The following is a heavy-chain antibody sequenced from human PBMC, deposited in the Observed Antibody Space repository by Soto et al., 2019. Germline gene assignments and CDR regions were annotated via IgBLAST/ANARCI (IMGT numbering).Heavy chain of an antibody. Sequence: SETLSLTCAVYGGSFSGYYWNWIRQPPGKGLEWIGDTNHSGSTNYNPSLKSRVTISVDTSKNQSSLKLSSVTAADTAVYYCARGREQWLVDAFDIWGQGTMVTVSS. V-gene: IGHV4-34*01. CDR2: TNHSGST. CDR3: ARGREQWLVDAFDI. D-gene: IGHD6-19*01. CDR1: GGSFSGYY. J-gene: IGHJ3*02.